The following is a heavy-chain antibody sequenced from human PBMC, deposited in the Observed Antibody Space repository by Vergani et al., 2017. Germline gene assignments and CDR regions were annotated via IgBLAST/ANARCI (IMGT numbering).Heavy chain of an antibody. CDR3: AREGGPHSI. CDR2: INTNNGDP. D-gene: IGHD2-21*01. CDR1: GYTFNTYA. J-gene: IGHJ4*03. Sequence: QVLVVQSGSEFKKPGASVKVSCKTSGYTFNTYAICWVRQAPGQGLEWMGWINTNNGDPTYDQDFTGRFIFSLHTSASTAYLEINNLKPEDTAFYYCAREGGPHSIWGQGTLVTVSS. V-gene: IGHV7-4-1*02.